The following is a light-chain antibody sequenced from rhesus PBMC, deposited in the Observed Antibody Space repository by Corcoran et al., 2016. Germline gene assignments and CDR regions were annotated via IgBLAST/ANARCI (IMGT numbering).Light chain of an antibody. CDR2: AAS. J-gene: IGKJ4*01. V-gene: IGKV1S12*01. Sequence: DIQMTQSPSALSASVGDRVTISCRASQNIYSNLAWYQQKPGKASKLLIYAASSLQTGIPSRFSGSGSGTDFTLTISSLQPEDSAAYYCQHYYDNPLTFGGGTKVEIK. CDR3: QHYYDNPLT. CDR1: QNIYSN.